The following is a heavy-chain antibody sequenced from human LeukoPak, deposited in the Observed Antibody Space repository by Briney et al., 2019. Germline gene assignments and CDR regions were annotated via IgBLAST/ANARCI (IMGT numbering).Heavy chain of an antibody. V-gene: IGHV3-30-3*01. CDR3: ARQPRVTIFGVVIGQKTHFDY. Sequence: GGSLRLSCAASGFTFSSYAMHWVRQAPGKGLEWVAVISYDGSNKYYADSVKGRFTISRDNSKNTLYLQMNSLRAEDTAVYYCARQPRVTIFGVVIGQKTHFDYWGQGTLVTVSS. D-gene: IGHD3-3*01. CDR2: ISYDGSNK. CDR1: GFTFSSYA. J-gene: IGHJ4*02.